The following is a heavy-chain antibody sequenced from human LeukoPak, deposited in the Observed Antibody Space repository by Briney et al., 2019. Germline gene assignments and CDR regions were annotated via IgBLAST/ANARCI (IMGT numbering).Heavy chain of an antibody. CDR3: TTVWDNSSWDL. D-gene: IGHD6-13*01. Sequence: GGSLRLSCTASGFTFTNAWMSWVRQAPGKGLGWVGRIKSKTDGGTTDSAAPVKGRFIISRDDSKNTLYLQMNSLKTEDTAVYYCTTVWDNSSWDLWGQGTLVTVSS. V-gene: IGHV3-15*01. CDR1: GFTFTNAW. CDR2: IKSKTDGGTT. J-gene: IGHJ5*02.